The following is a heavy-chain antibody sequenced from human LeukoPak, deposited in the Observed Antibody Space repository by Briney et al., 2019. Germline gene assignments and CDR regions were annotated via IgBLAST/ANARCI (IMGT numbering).Heavy chain of an antibody. D-gene: IGHD2-15*01. CDR2: ISSSSSYI. CDR1: GFTFSSYS. Sequence: GGSLRLSCAASGFTFSSYSMNWVRQAPGKGLEWVSSISSSSSYIYYADSVKGRFTISRDNAKNSLYLQMNSLRAEDTAVYYCAREFGYSVVFDYWGQGTLVPVSS. J-gene: IGHJ4*02. V-gene: IGHV3-21*01. CDR3: AREFGYSVVFDY.